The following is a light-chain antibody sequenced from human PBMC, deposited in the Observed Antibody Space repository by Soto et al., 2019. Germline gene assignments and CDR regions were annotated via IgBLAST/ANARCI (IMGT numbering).Light chain of an antibody. CDR3: QQRNSWPLT. Sequence: VLTQSPDTLSLSPGERATLSCRASQDVGKFLVWYHQKPGLSPRLVIYEASKRAADITDRFSGSGSGTAFTLTINRLEAEDVGFYYCQQRNSWPLTFGGGTKVELK. CDR2: EAS. V-gene: IGKV3-11*01. J-gene: IGKJ4*01. CDR1: QDVGKF.